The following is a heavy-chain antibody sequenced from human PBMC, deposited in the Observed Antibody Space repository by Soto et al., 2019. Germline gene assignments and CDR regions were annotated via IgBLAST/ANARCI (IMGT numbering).Heavy chain of an antibody. CDR3: VGAHYYYYGMDA. CDR1: GFTFSSYA. Sequence: EVQLLESGGGLVQPGGSLRLSCAASGFTFSSYAMSWVRQAPGKGLEWVSAISGSGGSTYYADSVKGRFTITRDNSKNTLYLQMNSLRAEDTAVYSSVGAHYYYYGMDAWGQGTTVTVSS. V-gene: IGHV3-23*01. J-gene: IGHJ6*02. D-gene: IGHD1-26*01. CDR2: ISGSGGST.